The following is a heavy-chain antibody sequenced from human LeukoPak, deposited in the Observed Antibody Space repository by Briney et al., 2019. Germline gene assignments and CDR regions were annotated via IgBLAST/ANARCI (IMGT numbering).Heavy chain of an antibody. CDR1: GFTFSSYW. J-gene: IGHJ6*02. CDR3: ARDITDSGWYYYYGMDV. D-gene: IGHD6-19*01. Sequence: GGSLRLSCAASGFTFSSYWMHWVRQAPGKGLVWVSRINSDGSSTTYADSVKGRFFISRDNAKNTLYLQMNSLRAEDTAVYYCARDITDSGWYYYYGMDVWGQGTTVTVSS. V-gene: IGHV3-74*03. CDR2: INSDGSST.